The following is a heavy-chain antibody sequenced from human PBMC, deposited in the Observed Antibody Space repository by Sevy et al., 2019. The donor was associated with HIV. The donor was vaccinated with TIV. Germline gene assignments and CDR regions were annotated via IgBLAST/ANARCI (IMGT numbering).Heavy chain of an antibody. V-gene: IGHV3-23*01. D-gene: IGHD4-17*01. J-gene: IGHJ4*02. CDR2: ISGSGFST. CDR3: AKDLDDTYDYGEHSDY. CDR1: GFTLSRTG. Sequence: GGSLRLSCAASGFTLSRTGMIWVRQAPGKGLEWVSGISGSGFSTNYADSVKGRFTISRDNSKNTLYLQMNSLRGEDTAVYYCAKDLDDTYDYGEHSDYWGQGTLVTVSS.